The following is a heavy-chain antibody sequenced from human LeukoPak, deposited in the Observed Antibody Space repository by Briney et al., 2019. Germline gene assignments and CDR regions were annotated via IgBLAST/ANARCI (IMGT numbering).Heavy chain of an antibody. J-gene: IGHJ5*02. CDR1: GGTFSTYG. Sequence: GSSVKVSCKVSGGTFSTYGITWVRQAPGQGLEWMGGIIPIFGTSNYAQKLQGRVAMSTDESTSTVYMELSSLRSEDTAVYYCARELQDCSSTSCLPKRPSRFDPWGQGTLVTVSS. V-gene: IGHV1-69*05. CDR3: ARELQDCSSTSCLPKRPSRFDP. D-gene: IGHD2-2*01. CDR2: IIPIFGTS.